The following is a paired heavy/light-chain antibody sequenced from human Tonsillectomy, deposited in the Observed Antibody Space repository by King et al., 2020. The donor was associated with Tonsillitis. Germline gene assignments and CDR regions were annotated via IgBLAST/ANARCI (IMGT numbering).Heavy chain of an antibody. CDR3: ARHSPRVGTSGWYYFDY. Sequence: QLQLQESGPGLVKPSDTLSFTCTVSGGSINTITHYWGWIRQPPGKGLEWIGSIDYSGTTYYNPSLRSRVTIFVDTSRNQFSLNLSSLTAADTALYFCARHSPRVGTSGWYYFDYWGQGTLVTVSS. CDR1: GGSINTITHY. D-gene: IGHD6-19*01. CDR2: IDYSGTT. J-gene: IGHJ4*02. V-gene: IGHV4-39*01.
Light chain of an antibody. CDR1: SSDVGSYDY. J-gene: IGLJ1*01. CDR2: DVS. CDR3: SSYTGSSTLV. Sequence: QSALTQPASVSGSPGQSITIPCTGSSSDVGSYDYVAWYQQHPGKAPKVMIYDVSNRPSGVSNRFSGSKSGNTASLTISGLQPEDEADYYCSSYTGSSTLVFGTGTKVTVL. V-gene: IGLV2-14*01.